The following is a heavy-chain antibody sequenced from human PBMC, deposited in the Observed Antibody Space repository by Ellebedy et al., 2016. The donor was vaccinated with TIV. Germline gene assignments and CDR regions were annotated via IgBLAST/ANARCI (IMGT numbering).Heavy chain of an antibody. CDR3: ARDYGGDSGWLDY. CDR1: GFSFTTYG. CDR2: IWYDGSDE. Sequence: GESLKISCAASGFSFTTYGMHWVRQAPGKGLEWVADIWYDGSDEHYADSGKGRLTISRDTSKNTLYLHMNSLRDVDTAVYYCARDYGGDSGWLDYWGHGTLVIVSP. J-gene: IGHJ4*01. V-gene: IGHV3-33*01. D-gene: IGHD2-21*02.